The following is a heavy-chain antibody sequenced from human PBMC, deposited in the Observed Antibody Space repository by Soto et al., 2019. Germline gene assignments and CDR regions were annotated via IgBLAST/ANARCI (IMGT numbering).Heavy chain of an antibody. J-gene: IGHJ3*02. Sequence: EVQLLESGGGLVQPGGSLRLSCAASGFTFSSYAMSWVRQAPGKGLEWVSAISGSGGSTYYADSVKGRFTISRDNSKNTLYLQMNSLRAADKAVYYCAKGKKSLNYYDSSGSSGAFDIWGQGTMVTVSS. CDR2: ISGSGGST. D-gene: IGHD3-22*01. CDR3: AKGKKSLNYYDSSGSSGAFDI. CDR1: GFTFSSYA. V-gene: IGHV3-23*01.